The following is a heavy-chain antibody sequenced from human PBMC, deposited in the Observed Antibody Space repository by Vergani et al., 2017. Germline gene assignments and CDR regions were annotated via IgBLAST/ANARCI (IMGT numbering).Heavy chain of an antibody. J-gene: IGHJ4*02. Sequence: QVQLQESGPGVVKPSQTLSLTCAVSGGSISSGDHCWTWIRQRPGKGLEWIGYIFYSGTTYDNPPLRSRLTISVDTSQNQFSLTLSSVNATDTAVYYCARGSRAAGYSGPDSWGQGTRVTVSS. CDR2: IFYSGTT. CDR3: ARGSRAAGYSGPDS. D-gene: IGHD6-13*01. V-gene: IGHV4-31*11. CDR1: GGSISSGDHC.